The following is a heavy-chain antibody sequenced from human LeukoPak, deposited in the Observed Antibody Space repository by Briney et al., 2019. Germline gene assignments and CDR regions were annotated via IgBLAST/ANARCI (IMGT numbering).Heavy chain of an antibody. CDR1: GYSISSGHY. CDR3: ARGRSPGYIARDGIDP. J-gene: IGHJ5*02. CDR2: IFHGGNT. D-gene: IGHD5-12*01. V-gene: IGHV4-38-2*02. Sequence: SETLSLTCSVSGYSISSGHYWGWIRQSPGKGLEWIGSIFHGGNTYYNPSLQARVSISVDTSKNQFSLKLSSVTASDTAVYYCARGRSPGYIARDGIDPWGQGTLVIVSA.